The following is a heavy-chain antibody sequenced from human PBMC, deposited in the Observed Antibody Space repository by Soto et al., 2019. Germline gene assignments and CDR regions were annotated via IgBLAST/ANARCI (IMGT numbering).Heavy chain of an antibody. D-gene: IGHD3-3*01. Sequence: EVQLVESGGGLVQPGGSLKLSCAASGFTFSGSAMHWVRQASGKGLKWVGRIRSKPNNYATAYGASVKGRFTISRDDSKNTAYLQMNSLNTEDTAVYYCSRQASDFWSGKPQYYMDVWGKGTTVTVSS. J-gene: IGHJ6*03. CDR3: SRQASDFWSGKPQYYMDV. CDR1: GFTFSGSA. V-gene: IGHV3-73*01. CDR2: IRSKPNNYAT.